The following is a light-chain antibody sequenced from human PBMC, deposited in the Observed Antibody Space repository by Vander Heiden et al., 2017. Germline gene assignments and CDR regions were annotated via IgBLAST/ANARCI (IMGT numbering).Light chain of an antibody. V-gene: IGKV3-15*01. Sequence: EIVMTQFPATLTMSPGERTTPSCQASQSVSSNLAWYQQKPGQAPRLLIYGASTRATGIPARFSGSGSGTEFTLTISSLQSEDFAVYYCQLYNNWQGSTFGHGTKVDIK. CDR1: QSVSSN. CDR3: QLYNNWQGST. J-gene: IGKJ3*01. CDR2: GAS.